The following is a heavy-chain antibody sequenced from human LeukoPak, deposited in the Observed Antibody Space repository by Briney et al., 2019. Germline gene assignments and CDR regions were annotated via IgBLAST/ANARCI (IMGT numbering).Heavy chain of an antibody. D-gene: IGHD1-1*01. J-gene: IGHJ4*02. CDR3: VREMSGTTFGY. V-gene: IGHV3-30-3*01. CDR2: ISYDGSNK. CDR1: GFTFSSYT. Sequence: PGRSLKLSCAASGFTFSSYTMHWVRQAPGKGLQWVAVISYDGSNKYYADSVKGRFTISRDNSKNTLYLQMNSLRAEDTAVYYCVREMSGTTFGYWGQGTLVTVSS.